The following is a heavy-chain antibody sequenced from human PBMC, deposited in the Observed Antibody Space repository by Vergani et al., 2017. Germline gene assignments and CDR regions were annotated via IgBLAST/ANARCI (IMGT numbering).Heavy chain of an antibody. V-gene: IGHV4-39*01. Sequence: QMQLQESGPGLVKASETLSLTCTVSGDSIISRSYYWGWIRQPPGKGLEWIGSIYNSGNGDSSSSLKSRVTISADTSTNQFSLRLTSVTAADTAVYYCASGKYYSDSTSHFRGRYFDVWGRGTLVTGPS. J-gene: IGHJ2*01. CDR3: ASGKYYSDSTSHFRGRYFDV. CDR1: GDSIISRSYY. CDR2: IYNSGNG. D-gene: IGHD3-16*01.